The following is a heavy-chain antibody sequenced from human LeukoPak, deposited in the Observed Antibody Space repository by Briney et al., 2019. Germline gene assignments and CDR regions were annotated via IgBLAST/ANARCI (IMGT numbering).Heavy chain of an antibody. J-gene: IGHJ4*02. CDR1: GFTFSSYA. D-gene: IGHD2-2*01. CDR2: ISGSGGST. Sequence: PGGSLRLSCAASGFTFSSYAMSWVRQAPGKGLEWVSAISGSGGSTYYADSVKGRFTISRDNSKNTLYLQMNSLRAEDTAVYYCAKDPWGTIVVVPAAIAVPFYWGQGTLVTVSS. CDR3: AKDPWGTIVVVPAAIAVPFY. V-gene: IGHV3-23*01.